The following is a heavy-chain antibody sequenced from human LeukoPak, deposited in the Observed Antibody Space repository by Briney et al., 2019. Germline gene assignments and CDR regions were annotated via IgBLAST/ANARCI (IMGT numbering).Heavy chain of an antibody. CDR3: ARGAIVVVPAPGY. Sequence: TGGSLRLSCAASGFTFSSYAMSWVRQAPGKGLEWVANIKQDGSEKYYVDSVKGRFTISRDNAKNSLYLQMNSLRAEDTAVYYCARGAIVVVPAPGYWGQGTLVTVSS. CDR1: GFTFSSYA. J-gene: IGHJ4*02. V-gene: IGHV3-7*01. CDR2: IKQDGSEK. D-gene: IGHD2-2*01.